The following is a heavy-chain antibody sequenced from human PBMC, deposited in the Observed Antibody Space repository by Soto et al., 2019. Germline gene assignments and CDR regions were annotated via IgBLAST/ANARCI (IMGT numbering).Heavy chain of an antibody. CDR3: ARVATIDPYFDY. D-gene: IGHD5-12*01. CDR2: IYYSGST. CDR1: GGSISSGGYY. V-gene: IGHV4-31*03. J-gene: IGHJ4*02. Sequence: QVQLQESGPGLVKPSQTLSLTCTVSGGSISSGGYYWSWIRQHPGKRLEWIGYIYYSGSTYYNLSLKSRVTIPVDTSKNQFSLKLSSVTAADTAVYYCARVATIDPYFDYWGQGTLVTVSS.